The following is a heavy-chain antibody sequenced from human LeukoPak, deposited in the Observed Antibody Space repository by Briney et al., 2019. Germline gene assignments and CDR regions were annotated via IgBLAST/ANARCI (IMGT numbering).Heavy chain of an antibody. J-gene: IGHJ4*02. CDR1: GGSISSYY. V-gene: IGHV4-59*08. CDR2: IYYSGST. Sequence: SETLSLTCTVSGGSISSYYWSWIRQPPGKGLEWIGYIYYSGSTNYNPSLKSRVTISVDTSKNQFSLKLSSVTAADTAVYYCARQSWGSYYNSYYFDYWGQGTLVTVSS. CDR3: ARQSWGSYYNSYYFDY. D-gene: IGHD3-10*01.